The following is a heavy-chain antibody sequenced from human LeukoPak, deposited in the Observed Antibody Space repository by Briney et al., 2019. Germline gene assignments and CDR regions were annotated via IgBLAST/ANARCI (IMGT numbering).Heavy chain of an antibody. CDR2: ISSSSGTI. J-gene: IGHJ3*02. V-gene: IGHV3-48*02. CDR1: EFNFSSYS. CDR3: ARNFHGAFDI. Sequence: GGSLRLSCAASEFNFSSYSMNWVRQAPGKGLEWVSKISSSSGTIYYADSVKGRFTISRDNAKNPLYLQMNSLRDEDTAVYYCARNFHGAFDIWGQGTMVTVSS.